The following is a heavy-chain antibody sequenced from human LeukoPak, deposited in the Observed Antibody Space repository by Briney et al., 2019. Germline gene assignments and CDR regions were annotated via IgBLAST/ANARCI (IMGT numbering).Heavy chain of an antibody. J-gene: IGHJ4*02. V-gene: IGHV3-30*03. D-gene: IGHD5-24*01. CDR3: ARDHVEMATTDFDY. CDR1: GFTFSSYG. Sequence: PGGSLRLSCAASGFTFSSYGMNWVRQSPGKGLEWVAVILHDGSNKYYADSVKGRFTISRDNSKNTMYLQMNSLRDEDTAVYYCARDHVEMATTDFDYWGQGTLVTVSS. CDR2: ILHDGSNK.